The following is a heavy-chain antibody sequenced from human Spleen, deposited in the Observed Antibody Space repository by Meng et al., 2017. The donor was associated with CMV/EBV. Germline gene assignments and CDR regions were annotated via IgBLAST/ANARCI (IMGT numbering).Heavy chain of an antibody. CDR3: ARGRRAHYYYGSGAGGRPLDY. V-gene: IGHV4-30-2*01. CDR2: IFYTGST. CDR1: DHS. D-gene: IGHD3-10*01. J-gene: IGHJ4*02. Sequence: DHSWSWFRQPPGRVLELLGYIFYTGSTYYNPSLKGRVTMSMDRSKNQFSLKWTSVTAADTAGDYCARGRRAHYYYGSGAGGRPLDYWGQGTLVTVSS.